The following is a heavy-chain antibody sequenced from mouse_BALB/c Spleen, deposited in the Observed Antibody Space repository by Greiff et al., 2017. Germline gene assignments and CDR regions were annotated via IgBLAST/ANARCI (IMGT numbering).Heavy chain of an antibody. V-gene: IGHV1S81*02. CDR1: GYTFTSYW. D-gene: IGHD1-1*01. Sequence: QVQLQQPGAELVKPGASVKLSCKASGYTFTSYWMHWVKQRPGQGLEWIGEINPSNGRTNYNEKFKSKATLTVDKSSSTAYMQLSSLTSEDSAVYYCARRITTVVRYFDVWGAGTTVTVSS. J-gene: IGHJ1*01. CDR3: ARRITTVVRYFDV. CDR2: INPSNGRT.